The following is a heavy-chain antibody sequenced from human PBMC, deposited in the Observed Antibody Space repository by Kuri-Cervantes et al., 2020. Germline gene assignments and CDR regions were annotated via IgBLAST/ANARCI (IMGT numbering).Heavy chain of an antibody. CDR2: ISSSSSYI. CDR3: ANNKGYSSG. CDR1: GFTFSSYS. J-gene: IGHJ4*02. D-gene: IGHD6-19*01. V-gene: IGHV3-21*04. Sequence: GESLKISCASSGFTFSSYSMNWVRQAPGKGLEWVSSISSSSSYIYYADSVKGRFTISRDNSKNTLYLQMNSLRAEDTAVYYCANNKGYSSGWGQGTLVTVSS.